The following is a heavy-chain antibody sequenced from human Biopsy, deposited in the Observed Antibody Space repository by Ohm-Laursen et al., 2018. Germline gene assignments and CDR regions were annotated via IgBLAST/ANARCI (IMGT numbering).Heavy chain of an antibody. V-gene: IGHV4-59*08. CDR3: ARALLPRNWFDP. Sequence: GTLSLTCTVSGGSISSYYWSWIRQPPGKGLEWIGYIYYSGSTNYNPSLKSRVTISVDTSKNQFSLKLSSVTAADTAVYYCARALLPRNWFDPWGQGTLVTVSS. CDR1: GGSISSYY. J-gene: IGHJ5*02. CDR2: IYYSGST.